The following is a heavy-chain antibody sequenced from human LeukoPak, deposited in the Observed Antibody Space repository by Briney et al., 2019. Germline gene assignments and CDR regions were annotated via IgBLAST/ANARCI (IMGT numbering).Heavy chain of an antibody. J-gene: IGHJ4*02. CDR1: GYTFTGYY. V-gene: IGHV1-2*02. CDR3: ARDHYGFCSSTSCPIY. CDR2: INPNSGGT. D-gene: IGHD2-2*01. Sequence: GASVKVSCKASGYTFTGYYMHWVRQAPGQGLEWMGWINPNSGGTNYAQKFQGGVTMTRDTSISTAYMELSRLRSDDTAVYYCARDHYGFCSSTSCPIYWGQGTLVTVSS.